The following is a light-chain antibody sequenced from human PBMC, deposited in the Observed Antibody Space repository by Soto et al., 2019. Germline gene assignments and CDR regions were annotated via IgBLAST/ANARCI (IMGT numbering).Light chain of an antibody. CDR1: QSVAGSY. CDR2: GAS. CDR3: HQYGDRMT. J-gene: IGKJ1*01. V-gene: IGKV3-20*01. Sequence: EIVLTQSPGTLSLSPGERATLPCRASQSVAGSYLAWYQQKPGQAPRLLIYGASSRATGIPDRFSGSGSGTDFTLTISRLEPEDFAVYSCHQYGDRMTFGQGTKVEIK.